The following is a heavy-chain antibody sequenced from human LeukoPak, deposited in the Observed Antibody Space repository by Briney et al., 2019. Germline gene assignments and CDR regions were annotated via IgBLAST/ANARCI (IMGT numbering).Heavy chain of an antibody. V-gene: IGHV4-39*07. D-gene: IGHD3-3*01. CDR3: ARGPTIFGVVIRLNFDY. Sequence: PSETLSLTCTVSGGSISSSSYYWGWIRQPPGKGLEWIVEINHSGSTNYNPSLKSRVTISVDTSKNQFSLKLSSVTAADTAVYYCARGPTIFGVVIRLNFDYWGQGTLVTVSS. CDR2: INHSGST. J-gene: IGHJ4*02. CDR1: GGSISSSSYY.